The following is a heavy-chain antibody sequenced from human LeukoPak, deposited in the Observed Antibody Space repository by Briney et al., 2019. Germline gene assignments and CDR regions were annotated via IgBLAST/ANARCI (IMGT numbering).Heavy chain of an antibody. CDR3: ATLGCAGENCPRAGRALGGY. V-gene: IGHV3-21*01. J-gene: IGHJ4*02. CDR1: GFTFSSYT. D-gene: IGHD2-21*01. Sequence: PGGSLRLSCTGSGFTFSSYTLHWVRQAPGKELEWVSSICSGGTFVFYADSVTGRSTISRDNAGKFLYLQMDSLRAEETAVYYCATLGCAGENCPRAGRALGGYWGQGTLVTVSS. CDR2: ICSGGTFV.